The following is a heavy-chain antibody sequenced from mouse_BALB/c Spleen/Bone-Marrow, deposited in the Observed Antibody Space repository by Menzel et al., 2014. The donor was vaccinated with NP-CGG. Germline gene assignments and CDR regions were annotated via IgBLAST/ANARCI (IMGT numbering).Heavy chain of an antibody. CDR2: IYPFSGSS. CDR3: TRSPITTVVAETMDC. V-gene: IGHV1S22*01. J-gene: IGHJ4*01. D-gene: IGHD1-1*01. CDR1: GYTFTSYW. Sequence: LQQSGSGLVRPGTSVKLSCKASGYTFTSYWMHWVKQRPGQGLEWIGNIYPFSGSSNYDEKFKSKATLTVDTSSSTAYMQLISLTSEDSAVYYCTRSPITTVVAETMDCWGQGTSVTVSS.